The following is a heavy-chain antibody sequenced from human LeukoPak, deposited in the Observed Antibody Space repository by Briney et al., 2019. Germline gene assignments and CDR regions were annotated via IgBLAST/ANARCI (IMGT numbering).Heavy chain of an antibody. Sequence: GGSLRLSCAASGFTFSSYAMHWVRQAPGKGLEWVAVISYDGSNKYYADSVKGRFTISRDNAKSSLYLQMNSLRAEDTAVYYCARAPARARLDYWGQGTLVTVSS. CDR2: ISYDGSNK. V-gene: IGHV3-30*04. CDR3: ARAPARARLDY. J-gene: IGHJ4*02. D-gene: IGHD6-6*01. CDR1: GFTFSSYA.